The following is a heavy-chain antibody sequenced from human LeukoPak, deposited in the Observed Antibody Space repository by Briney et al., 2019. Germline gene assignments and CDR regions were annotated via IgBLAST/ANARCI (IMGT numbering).Heavy chain of an antibody. Sequence: GGSLRLSCTAPPTTLSNSWMSWVRQAPGKGLEWVANIKQDGSESNYVDSVKGRFTISRDNAKNSLFLQMNSLRGEDTAICYCARHLAGDSLYRHFDYWGQGTLVTVSS. V-gene: IGHV3-7*04. CDR1: PTTLSNSW. CDR2: IKQDGSES. D-gene: IGHD5/OR15-5a*01. CDR3: ARHLAGDSLYRHFDY. J-gene: IGHJ4*02.